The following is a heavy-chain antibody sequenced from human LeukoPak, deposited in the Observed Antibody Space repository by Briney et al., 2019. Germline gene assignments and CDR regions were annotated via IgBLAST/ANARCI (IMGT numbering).Heavy chain of an antibody. J-gene: IGHJ4*02. CDR2: IKQDGSDR. V-gene: IGHV3-7*03. Sequence: GGSLRLSCAASGFTFRNYWMSWVRQAPGTGLEWVANIKQDGSDRNYVTSVRGRFTISRDNAESSLYLQMNSLRAEDTAVYYCARERYFDYWGQGTLVTVSS. CDR3: ARERYFDY. CDR1: GFTFRNYW.